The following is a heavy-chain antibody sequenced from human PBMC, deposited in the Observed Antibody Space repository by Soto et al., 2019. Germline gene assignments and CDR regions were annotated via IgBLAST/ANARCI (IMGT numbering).Heavy chain of an antibody. Sequence: GASLKVSWKASGYTFTSYGISWVRQAPGQGLEWMGWISAYNGNTNYAQKLQGRVTMTTDTSTSTAHMELRSLRSDDTAVHYCARGEGYGPGPFDYWGQGTLVTVPQ. CDR1: GYTFTSYG. CDR2: ISAYNGNT. J-gene: IGHJ4*02. D-gene: IGHD1-1*01. CDR3: ARGEGYGPGPFDY. V-gene: IGHV1-18*04.